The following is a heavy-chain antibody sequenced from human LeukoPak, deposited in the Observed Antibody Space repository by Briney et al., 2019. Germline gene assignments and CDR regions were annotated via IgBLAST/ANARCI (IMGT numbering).Heavy chain of an antibody. J-gene: IGHJ3*01. Sequence: PGGSLGLSCAASGFTFSSYAMSWVRQAPGKGLEWVSAISGSGGSTYYADSVKGRFTISRDNSKNTLSLQMNSLRVEDTAIYYCAKDIQLSTWGLGTMVTVSS. CDR2: ISGSGGST. D-gene: IGHD5-24*01. CDR1: GFTFSSYA. CDR3: AKDIQLST. V-gene: IGHV3-23*01.